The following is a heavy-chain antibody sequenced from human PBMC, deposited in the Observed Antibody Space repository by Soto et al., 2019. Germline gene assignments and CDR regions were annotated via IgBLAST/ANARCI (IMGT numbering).Heavy chain of an antibody. J-gene: IGHJ5*02. CDR3: AREGEVAAAGDNWFDP. Sequence: ASVKVSCKASGGTFSSYAISWVRQAPGQGLEWMGGIIPIFGTANYAQKFQGRVTITADESTSTAYMELSSLRSEDTAVYYCAREGEVAAAGDNWFDPWGQGTLVTVSS. V-gene: IGHV1-69*13. D-gene: IGHD6-13*01. CDR2: IIPIFGTA. CDR1: GGTFSSYA.